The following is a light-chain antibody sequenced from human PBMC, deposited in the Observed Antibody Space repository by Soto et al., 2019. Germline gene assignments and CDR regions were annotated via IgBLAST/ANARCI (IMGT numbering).Light chain of an antibody. J-gene: IGLJ3*02. Sequence: QPVLTQSPSASASLGSSVKLTCTLSSGHSRYIIAWHQQQPGKAPRYLMKLEGSGIYNKGSGVPDRFSGSRSGADRYLTISNLQFEDEADYYCETWDSHTRVFGGGTKLTVL. CDR3: ETWDSHTRV. CDR2: LEGSGIY. V-gene: IGLV4-60*02. CDR1: SGHSRYI.